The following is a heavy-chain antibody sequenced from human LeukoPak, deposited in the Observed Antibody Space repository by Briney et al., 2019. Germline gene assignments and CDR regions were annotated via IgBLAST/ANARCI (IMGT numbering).Heavy chain of an antibody. V-gene: IGHV1-3*01. CDR2: INAGNGNT. CDR3: ARGGVVLLWFGELLYRSYGDGYLDY. J-gene: IGHJ4*02. CDR1: GYTFTSYA. D-gene: IGHD3-10*01. Sequence: ASVNVSCKASGYTFTSYAMHWVRQAPGQRLEWMGWINAGNGNTKYSQKFQGRVTITRDTSASTAYMELSSLRSEDTAVYYCARGGVVLLWFGELLYRSYGDGYLDYWGQGTLVTVSS.